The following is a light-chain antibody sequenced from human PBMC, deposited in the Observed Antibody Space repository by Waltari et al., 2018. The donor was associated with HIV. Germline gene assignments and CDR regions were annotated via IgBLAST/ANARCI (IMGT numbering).Light chain of an antibody. J-gene: IGLJ2*01. CDR3: QVWDSSSDHVV. Sequence: QSALTQPASVSGSPGQSITIPCTGTSSDVGTYNYVSWYQQHPGEAPKLIIYDVSNRPSGVSNRFSGPNSGNTATLTISRVEAGDEADYYCQVWDSSSDHVVFGGGTKLTVL. CDR1: SSDVGTYNY. V-gene: IGLV2-14*03. CDR2: DVS.